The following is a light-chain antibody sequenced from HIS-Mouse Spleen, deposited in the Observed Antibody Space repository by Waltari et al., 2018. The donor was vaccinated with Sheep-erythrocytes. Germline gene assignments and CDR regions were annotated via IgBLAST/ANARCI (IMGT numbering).Light chain of an antibody. Sequence: QSALTQPASVSGSPGQSITISCTGTSSDVGGYNYVSWYQQPPGKAPKLMIYEVSKRPSWCSNRFSGCESGNTASLTISGLQAEDEADYYGSSYTSSSTWVFGGGTKLTVL. CDR2: EVS. CDR3: SSYTSSSTWV. V-gene: IGLV2-14*01. CDR1: SSDVGGYNY. J-gene: IGLJ3*02.